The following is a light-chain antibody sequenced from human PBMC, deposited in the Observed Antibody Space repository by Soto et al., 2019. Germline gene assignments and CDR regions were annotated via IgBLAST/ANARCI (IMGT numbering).Light chain of an antibody. CDR2: KAS. Sequence: DIQMTQSPSTLSASLGDRVTITCRASQSISSWLAWYQQKPGKAPKLLIQKASSLESGVPSRFSGGGSGTELTLTISSLQPDDLDTYYCQIYIPYPLMFGGGTKVEIK. CDR1: QSISSW. V-gene: IGKV1-5*03. CDR3: QIYIPYPLM. J-gene: IGKJ4*02.